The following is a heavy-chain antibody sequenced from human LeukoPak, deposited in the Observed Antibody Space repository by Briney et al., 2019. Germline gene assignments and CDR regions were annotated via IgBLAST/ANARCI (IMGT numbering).Heavy chain of an antibody. V-gene: IGHV3-23*01. Sequence: GSLRLSCAASGFTFSSYAMSWVRQAPGKGLEWVSAISGSGGSTYYADSVKGRFTISRDNSKNTLYLQMNSLRAEDTAVYYCAKDVMYYDILTGYSADFDYWGQGTLVTVSS. CDR1: GFTFSSYA. CDR2: ISGSGGST. D-gene: IGHD3-9*01. CDR3: AKDVMYYDILTGYSADFDY. J-gene: IGHJ4*02.